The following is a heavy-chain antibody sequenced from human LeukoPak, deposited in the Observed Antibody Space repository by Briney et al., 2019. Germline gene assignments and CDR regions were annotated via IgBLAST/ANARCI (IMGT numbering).Heavy chain of an antibody. V-gene: IGHV3-7*01. CDR1: GFTFSDYW. Sequence: GGSLRLSCAASGFTFSDYWMTWVRQAPGKGPEWVANIKQVGSEKYYVDSVRGRFTNSRDNAKNSLFLQMNSLRVEDTAVYCARRGGSSSRRSPIDYWGQGTLVTVSS. J-gene: IGHJ4*02. D-gene: IGHD6-6*01. CDR2: IKQVGSEK. CDR3: ARRGGSSSRRSPIDY.